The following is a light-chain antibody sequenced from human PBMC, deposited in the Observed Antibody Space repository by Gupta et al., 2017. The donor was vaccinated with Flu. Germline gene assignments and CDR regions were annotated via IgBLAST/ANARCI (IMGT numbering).Light chain of an antibody. CDR1: QGISSY. CDR2: AAS. Sequence: DRVTITCRASQGISSYLNWYQQKPGKAPKLLIYAASSLQSGVPSRFSGSGSGTDFTLTISSLQPEDFATYYCQQSYSTPQRTFGQGTKVEIK. V-gene: IGKV1-39*01. J-gene: IGKJ1*01. CDR3: QQSYSTPQRT.